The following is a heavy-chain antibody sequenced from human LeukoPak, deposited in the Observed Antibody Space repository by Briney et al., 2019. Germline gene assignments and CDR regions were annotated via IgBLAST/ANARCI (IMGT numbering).Heavy chain of an antibody. D-gene: IGHD6-19*01. CDR2: IIPFLGTA. J-gene: IGHJ4*02. CDR1: GGTFSSYA. CDR3: WRDGGAGYSSGLEYY. Sequence: SVKVSCKASGGTFSSYAISWVRQAPGQGLEWMGRIIPFLGTANYAQKFQGRGTITTDESTSTAYMELSSRRSEVTGVYYLWRDGGAGYSSGLEYYWGQGTLVTVSS. V-gene: IGHV1-69*05.